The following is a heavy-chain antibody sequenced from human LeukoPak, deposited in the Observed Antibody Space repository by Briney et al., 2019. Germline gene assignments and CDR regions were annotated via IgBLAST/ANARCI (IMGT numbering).Heavy chain of an antibody. CDR1: GGSISSSSYY. J-gene: IGHJ5*02. D-gene: IGHD3-22*01. Sequence: SETLSLTCTVSGGSISSSSYYWGWIRQPPGKGLEWIGSSYYSGSTYYDPSLKSRVTISVDTSKNQFSLKLSSVTAADTAVYYCARHDDSSGNWFDPWGQGTLVTVSS. V-gene: IGHV4-39*01. CDR3: ARHDDSSGNWFDP. CDR2: SYYSGST.